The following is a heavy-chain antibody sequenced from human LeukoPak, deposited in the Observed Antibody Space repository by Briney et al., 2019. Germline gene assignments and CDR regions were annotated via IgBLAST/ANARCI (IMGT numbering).Heavy chain of an antibody. CDR3: VRSTGYYFDY. CDR2: IWSDGSDK. Sequence: GGSLRLSCAASGFSFSSYGMHWVRLAPGKGLEWVAFIWSDGSDKYYADSVKGRFTISRDNSKNTVYLQMNSLRPEDTAVYYCVRSTGYYFDYWGQGTLVPVSS. CDR1: GFSFSSYG. V-gene: IGHV3-30*02. J-gene: IGHJ4*02. D-gene: IGHD3-22*01.